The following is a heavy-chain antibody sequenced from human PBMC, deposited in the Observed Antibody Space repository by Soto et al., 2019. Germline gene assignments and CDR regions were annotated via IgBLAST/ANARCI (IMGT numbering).Heavy chain of an antibody. CDR2: ILPMYRRT. CDR1: GATVSVYG. V-gene: IGHV1-69*06. CDR3: ARVVKLGSNYAMDV. J-gene: IGHJ6*02. Sequence: QVRLAQSGAEVRSPGSSVRVSCKASGATVSVYGITWVRKAPRQGLEWVGAILPMYRRTNYAQKFQGRVTIIADKSPDTVYLELSSLRSDDTAIYFCARVVKLGSNYAMDVWGQGTTVVVSS. D-gene: IGHD3-22*01.